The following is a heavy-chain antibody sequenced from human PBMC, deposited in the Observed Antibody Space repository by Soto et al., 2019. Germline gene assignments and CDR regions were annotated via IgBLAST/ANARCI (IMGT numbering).Heavy chain of an antibody. D-gene: IGHD3-22*01. J-gene: IGHJ5*02. V-gene: IGHV4-59*12. CDR1: GDSISSNY. CDR3: ARANQPITMTYLNWFDP. Sequence: PSETLSLTCTVSGDSISSNYWSWIRQPPGKGLEWIGYIYYSGNPTYNPSFKSRVTMSVDRSKNRFSLNLNSVTAADTAVYYCARANQPITMTYLNWFDPWGQGTLDTVSS. CDR2: IYYSGNP.